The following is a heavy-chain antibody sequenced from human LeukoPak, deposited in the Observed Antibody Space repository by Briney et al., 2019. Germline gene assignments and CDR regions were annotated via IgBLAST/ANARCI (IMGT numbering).Heavy chain of an antibody. CDR2: ISSSGGST. D-gene: IGHD3-16*02. Sequence: PGGSLRLSCAASGFTFSSAAMRWVRQAPGRGLECVSAISSSGGSTYYAVSVKGRFSISRDNAKNSLYLQMNSLRVEDTAVYYCARASYDYVWGSYRPKTLFDYWGQGTLVTVSS. CDR1: GFTFSSAA. J-gene: IGHJ4*02. V-gene: IGHV3-23*01. CDR3: ARASYDYVWGSYRPKTLFDY.